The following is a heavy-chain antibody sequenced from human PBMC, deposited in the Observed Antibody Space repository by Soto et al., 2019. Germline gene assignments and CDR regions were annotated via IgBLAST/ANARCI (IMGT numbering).Heavy chain of an antibody. CDR2: ISYNANT. Sequence: QLQLQESGPGLVNPSETLSLTCIVSGDSISSTIYSWGWIRQPPGKGLEYIGTISYNANTYYNPSLMSRVTMSVDTSKNQFSLKLTSVTAADTAMYYCARHRPNGDGSKKGFDYWGQGTLVTVSS. D-gene: IGHD6-13*01. CDR1: GDSISSTIYS. V-gene: IGHV4-39*01. J-gene: IGHJ4*02. CDR3: ARHRPNGDGSKKGFDY.